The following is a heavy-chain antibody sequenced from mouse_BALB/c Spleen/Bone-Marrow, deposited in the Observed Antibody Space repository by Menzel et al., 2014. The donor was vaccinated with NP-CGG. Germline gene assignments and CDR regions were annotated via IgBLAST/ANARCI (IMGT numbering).Heavy chain of an antibody. J-gene: IGHJ2*01. CDR2: ITRGGNT. Sequence: EVKLVESGGGLVKPGGSLKLSCAASGFTFSSYAMSWVRQTPEKRLEWVASITRGGNTYYPDSVKGRFTISRDNARDILYLQMSSLRSEDTAMYYCARGEIYYYGSTHYFGYWGQGTTLTVSS. CDR1: GFTFSSYA. D-gene: IGHD1-1*01. V-gene: IGHV5-6-5*01. CDR3: ARGEIYYYGSTHYFGY.